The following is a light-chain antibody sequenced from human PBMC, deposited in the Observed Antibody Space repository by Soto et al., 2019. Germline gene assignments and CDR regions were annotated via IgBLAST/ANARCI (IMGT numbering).Light chain of an antibody. Sequence: DIQMTQSPSSLSASVGDRVTITCRASQSIIIYLNWYQQKPGKAPKVLNYAASSLQSGVPSRFSASGSGTDFTLTISSLQPEDFATYYCQQTYSIPYTFGQGTKLEIK. CDR3: QQTYSIPYT. CDR1: QSIIIY. J-gene: IGKJ2*01. V-gene: IGKV1-39*01. CDR2: AAS.